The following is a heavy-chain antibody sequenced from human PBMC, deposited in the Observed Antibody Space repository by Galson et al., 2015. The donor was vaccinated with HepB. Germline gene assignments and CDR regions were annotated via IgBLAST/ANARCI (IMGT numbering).Heavy chain of an antibody. V-gene: IGHV3-66*01. CDR2: LYSGGGT. J-gene: IGHJ4*02. CDR3: ARAAHSLSSHDY. CDR1: GFTVSGYY. D-gene: IGHD6-19*01. Sequence: SLRLSCAASGFTVSGYYMSWVRQAPGKGLEWVSTLYSGGGTKYAGSVKGRFTVSRDNSKNTLYLQMNSLRAEDTAMYFCARAAHSLSSHDYWGQGTLVTVSS.